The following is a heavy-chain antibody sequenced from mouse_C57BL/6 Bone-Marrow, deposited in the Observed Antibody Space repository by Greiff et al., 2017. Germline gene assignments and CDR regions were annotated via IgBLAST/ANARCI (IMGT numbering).Heavy chain of an antibody. V-gene: IGHV1-9*01. J-gene: IGHJ4*01. CDR1: GYTFTGYW. D-gene: IGHD2-12*01. Sequence: VQLQQSGPELMKPGASVKLSCKATGYTFTGYWIEWVKQRPGHGLEWIGEILPGSGSTIYNEKFKGKATFTVDTSSNTAYMQLRSLTTEDSAIYSWAGYYIYVMDYGGQGTSVTVSS. CDR2: ILPGSGST. CDR3: AGYYIYVMDY.